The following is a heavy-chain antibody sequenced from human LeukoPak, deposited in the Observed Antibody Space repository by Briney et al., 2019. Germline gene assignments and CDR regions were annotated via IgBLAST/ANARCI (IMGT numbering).Heavy chain of an antibody. CDR1: GYTLTELS. V-gene: IGHV1-24*01. CDR2: INPNDDST. J-gene: IGHJ4*02. D-gene: IGHD2-2*01. Sequence: ASVKVSCKVSGYTLTELSMHWVRQAPGKGLEWMGVINPNDDSTLYAQKFQGRVTMTNDTPTNTFYMELISLRSEDTAVYFCARVAGYDAFFDYWGQGSLVTVSS. CDR3: ARVAGYDAFFDY.